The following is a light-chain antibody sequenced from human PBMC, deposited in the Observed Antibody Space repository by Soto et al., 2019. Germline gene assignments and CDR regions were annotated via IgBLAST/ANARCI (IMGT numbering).Light chain of an antibody. J-gene: IGKJ1*01. V-gene: IGKV1-5*01. CDR3: QQYNSYPWT. CDR2: DAS. Sequence: DLPMTQSPSSLSASVVDRVTITCRASQSISSWLAWYQQTPGKAPKLLIYDASTLESGAPSRFSGIGSGTELTLTSISLQPYDFASYYCQQYNSYPWTFGQGTKVDIK. CDR1: QSISSW.